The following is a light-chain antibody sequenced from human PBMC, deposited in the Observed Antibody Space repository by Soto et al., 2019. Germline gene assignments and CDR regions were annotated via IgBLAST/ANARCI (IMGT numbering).Light chain of an antibody. Sequence: EIQMTQYPSSLCASVGDRVTITCQASQDISNYLNWYQQKPGKAPKLLIYDASNLETGVPSRFSGSGSGTDFTFTISSLQPEDIATYYCQQYDNLPITFGQGTRLEIK. CDR3: QQYDNLPIT. J-gene: IGKJ5*01. CDR1: QDISNY. CDR2: DAS. V-gene: IGKV1-33*01.